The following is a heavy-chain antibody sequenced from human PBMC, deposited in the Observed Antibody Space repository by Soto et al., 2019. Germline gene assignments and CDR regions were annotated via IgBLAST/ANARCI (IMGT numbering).Heavy chain of an antibody. CDR2: ISAYNGNT. V-gene: IGHV1-18*01. CDR1: GYTFTSYG. CDR3: ARARGQHMVHHWLDP. J-gene: IGHJ5*02. D-gene: IGHD3-10*01. Sequence: GASVKVSCKASGYTFTSYGISWVRQAPGQGLEWMGWISAYNGNTNYAQKLQGRVTMTTDTSTSTAYMEVNSLRSEDTAVYYCARARGQHMVHHWLDPWGQGTLVTVSS.